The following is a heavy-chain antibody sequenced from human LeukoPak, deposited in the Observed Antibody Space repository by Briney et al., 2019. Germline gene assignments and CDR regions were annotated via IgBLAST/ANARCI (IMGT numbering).Heavy chain of an antibody. CDR2: FDPEDGET. V-gene: IGHV1-24*01. J-gene: IGHJ6*03. CDR3: ARVPYYYDSSGYYWGPYYYYYMDV. CDR1: GYTLTELS. Sequence: ASVKVSCKVSGYTLTELSMHWVRQAPGKGLEWMGGFDPEDGETIYAQKFQGRVTITEDTSTDTAYMELSSLRSEDMAVYYCARVPYYYDSSGYYWGPYYYYYMDVWGKGTTVTVSS. D-gene: IGHD3-22*01.